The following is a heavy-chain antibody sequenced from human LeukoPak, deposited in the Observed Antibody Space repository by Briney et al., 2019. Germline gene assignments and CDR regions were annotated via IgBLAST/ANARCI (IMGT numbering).Heavy chain of an antibody. J-gene: IGHJ6*02. CDR1: GGSISSGGYY. CDR3: ARDRGIAAAGSDYGMDV. D-gene: IGHD6-13*01. CDR2: IYYSGST. Sequence: TLSLTCTVSGGSISSGGYYWRWIRQHPGKGLEWIGYIYYSGSTYYNPSLKSRVTISVDTSKNQFSLKLSSVTAADTAVYYCARDRGIAAAGSDYGMDVWGQGTTVTVSS. V-gene: IGHV4-31*03.